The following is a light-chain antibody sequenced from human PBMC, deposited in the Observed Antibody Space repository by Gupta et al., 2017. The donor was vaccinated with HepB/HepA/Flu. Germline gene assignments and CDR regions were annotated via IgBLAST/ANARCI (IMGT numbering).Light chain of an antibody. CDR2: DAS. J-gene: IGKJ5*01. V-gene: IGKV3-11*01. Sequence: EIVLTQSPATLSSSPGERATLSCRASQSVSSSLAWYQQRPGQAPRLLIYDASNRASGIPARFSGSGSGIDFTLTIRSLELEDFAVYYCQQRINWPITFGQGTRLDIK. CDR1: QSVSSS. CDR3: QQRINWPIT.